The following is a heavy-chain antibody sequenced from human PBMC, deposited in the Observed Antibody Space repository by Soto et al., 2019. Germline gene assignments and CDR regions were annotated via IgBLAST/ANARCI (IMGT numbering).Heavy chain of an antibody. J-gene: IGHJ3*02. CDR3: ARAPEPTAFDI. V-gene: IGHV3-21*01. D-gene: IGHD4-17*01. CDR2: ISSSISYI. CDR1: GFTFSSYS. Sequence: GGSLRLSCAASGFTFSSYSMNWVRQAPGKGLEWVSSISSSISYIYYADSVKGRFTISRDNAKNSLYLQMNSLRAEDTAVYYCARAPEPTAFDIWGQGTMVTVSS.